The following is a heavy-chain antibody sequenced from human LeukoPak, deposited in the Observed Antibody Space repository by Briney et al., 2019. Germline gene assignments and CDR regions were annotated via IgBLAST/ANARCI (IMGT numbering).Heavy chain of an antibody. J-gene: IGHJ4*02. CDR1: GFTFSSYG. V-gene: IGHV3-30*02. D-gene: IGHD6-13*01. CDR3: AKDRRSSSWCFDY. Sequence: GGSLRLSCAASGFTFSSYGMHWVRQAPGKGLEWVAFIRYDGSNKYYADSVKGRFTISRDNSKNTLYLQMNSLRAEDTAMYYCAKDRRSSSWCFDYWGQGTLVTVSS. CDR2: IRYDGSNK.